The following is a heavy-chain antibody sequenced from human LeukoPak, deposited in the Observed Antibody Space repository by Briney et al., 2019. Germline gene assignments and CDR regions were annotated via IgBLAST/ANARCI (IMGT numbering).Heavy chain of an antibody. CDR2: IWYDGSNK. V-gene: IGHV3-33*06. J-gene: IGHJ4*02. CDR1: GFTFSSYG. D-gene: IGHD3-10*01. Sequence: GRSPRLSCAASGFTFSSYGMHWVRQAPGKGLEGVAVIWYDGSNKYYADSVKGRFTISRDNSKNTLYLQMNSLRAEDTAVYYCAKDPYYGSGSYYLGYWGQGTLVTVSS. CDR3: AKDPYYGSGSYYLGY.